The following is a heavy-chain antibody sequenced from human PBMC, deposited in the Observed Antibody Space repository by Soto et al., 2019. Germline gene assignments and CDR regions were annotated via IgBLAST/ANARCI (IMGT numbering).Heavy chain of an antibody. J-gene: IGHJ4*02. Sequence: ASVKVSCKVSGYTLTELSMHWVRQAPGQGLEWMGMINPSGGSTTYAQKFQGRVTMTRDTSTSTVYMELNSLRSEDTAVYYCARDNRAAVGGNFDYWGQGTLVTVSS. V-gene: IGHV1-46*01. CDR3: ARDNRAAVGGNFDY. CDR1: GYTLTELS. CDR2: INPSGGST. D-gene: IGHD6-13*01.